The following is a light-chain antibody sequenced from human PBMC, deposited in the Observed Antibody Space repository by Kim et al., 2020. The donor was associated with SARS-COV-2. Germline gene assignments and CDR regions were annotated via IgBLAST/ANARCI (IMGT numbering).Light chain of an antibody. CDR1: GGNIEYTS. CDR3: QSSDNHEHWV. V-gene: IGLV6-57*03. Sequence: KTVTISCTRSGGNIEYTSVQWCQQRPGSAPTALIYEGDQRPSGVPDRFSGSLDISSNSASVTISALQPDDETDYYCQSSDNHEHWVLGGGTQLTVL. CDR2: EGD. J-gene: IGLJ3*02.